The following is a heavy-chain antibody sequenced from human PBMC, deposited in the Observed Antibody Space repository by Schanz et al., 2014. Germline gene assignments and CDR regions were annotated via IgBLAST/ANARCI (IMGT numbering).Heavy chain of an antibody. CDR3: AKQIHYDILTVTRN. CDR1: GFTFSRYA. J-gene: IGHJ4*02. V-gene: IGHV3-23*04. CDR2: LSGSGGST. D-gene: IGHD3-9*01. Sequence: VQLVESGGGVVQPGGPLRLSRAASGFTFSRYAMSWVRQAPGKGLEWVSALSGSGGSTYYADSVKGRFTISRDNSKNTLYLQMNSLRAEDTAVYYCAKQIHYDILTVTRNWGQGTLVTVSS.